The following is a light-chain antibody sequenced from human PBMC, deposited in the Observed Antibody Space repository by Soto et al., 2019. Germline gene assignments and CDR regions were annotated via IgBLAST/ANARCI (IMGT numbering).Light chain of an antibody. V-gene: IGKV1-39*01. CDR2: AAS. CDR3: QQSYSTPTWT. J-gene: IGKJ1*01. CDR1: QSISSW. Sequence: DIQMTQSPSTLSASLGDRVTIAFLASQSISSWLAWYQQKPGKAPKLLIYAASSLQSGVPSRFSGSGSGTDFTLTIRSLQPEDFATYYCQQSYSTPTWTFGQGTKVDIK.